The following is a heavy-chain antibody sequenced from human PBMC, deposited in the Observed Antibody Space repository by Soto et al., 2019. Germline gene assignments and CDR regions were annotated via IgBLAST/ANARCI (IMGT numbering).Heavy chain of an antibody. D-gene: IGHD4-17*01. V-gene: IGHV3-30-3*01. CDR2: ISYDGSNK. Sequence: QVQLVESGGGVVQPGRSLRLSCAASGFTFSSYAMHWVRQAPGKGLEWVAVISYDGSNKYYADSVKGRFTISRDNSKNTLYLQMNSLRAEDTGVYDAARDTYASCYFDLWGRGTLVTVSS. CDR3: ARDTYASCYFDL. J-gene: IGHJ2*01. CDR1: GFTFSSYA.